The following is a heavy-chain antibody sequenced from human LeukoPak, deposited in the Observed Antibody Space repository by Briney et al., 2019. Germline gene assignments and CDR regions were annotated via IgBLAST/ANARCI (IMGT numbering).Heavy chain of an antibody. D-gene: IGHD2-2*03. J-gene: IGHJ6*02. V-gene: IGHV4-34*01. CDR2: MNHSGST. Sequence: SETLSLTCAVYGGSFSGYYWSWIRQPPGKGLEWIGEMNHSGSTNYNPSLKSRVTISVDTSKNQFSLKLSSVTAADTAVYYCARVDIVVVPAAFITMVRGVTPLNQYYYYSGMDVWGQGTTVT. CDR3: ARVDIVVVPAAFITMVRGVTPLNQYYYYSGMDV. CDR1: GGSFSGYY.